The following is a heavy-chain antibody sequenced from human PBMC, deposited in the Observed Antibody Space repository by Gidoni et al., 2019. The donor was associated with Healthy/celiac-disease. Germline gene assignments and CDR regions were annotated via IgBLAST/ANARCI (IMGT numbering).Heavy chain of an antibody. CDR3: ARGYSGYDYYYYGMDV. Sequence: QVQLQQWGAGLLTPSETLSLTCAAYGGSFSGYYWSWIRQPPGKGLEWIGEINHSGSTNYNPSLKSRVTISVDTSKNQFSLKLSSVTAADTAVYYCARGYSGYDYYYYGMDVWGQGTTVTVSS. CDR2: INHSGST. J-gene: IGHJ6*02. D-gene: IGHD5-12*01. CDR1: GGSFSGYY. V-gene: IGHV4-34*01.